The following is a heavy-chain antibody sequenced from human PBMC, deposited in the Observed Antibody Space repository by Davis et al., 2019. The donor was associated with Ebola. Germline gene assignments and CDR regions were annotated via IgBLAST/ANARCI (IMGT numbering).Heavy chain of an antibody. CDR2: IHSDGTST. V-gene: IGHV3-74*01. D-gene: IGHD2-2*01. J-gene: IGHJ4*02. CDR3: AREGKYRDESRTFDY. Sequence: GESLKISCAASGFSFSSTWMHWVRQAPGKGLVWVSRIHSDGTSTIYTDSVKGRFTISRDNAKNTLYLQMNSLRAEDTAVYYCAREGKYRDESRTFDYWGQGTLVTVSS. CDR1: GFSFSSTW.